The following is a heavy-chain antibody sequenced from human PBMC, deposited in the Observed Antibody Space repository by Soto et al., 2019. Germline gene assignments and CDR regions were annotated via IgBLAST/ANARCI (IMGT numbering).Heavy chain of an antibody. J-gene: IGHJ6*02. CDR3: ARNSGSYYDYYYGMDV. D-gene: IGHD1-26*01. Sequence: SETLSLTCTVSGGSISSYYWSWIRQPPGKGLEWIGYIYYSGSTNYNPSLKSRVTISVDTSKNQFSLKLSSVTAADTAVYYCARNSGSYYDYYYGMDVWGQGTTVTVSS. CDR2: IYYSGST. CDR1: GGSISSYY. V-gene: IGHV4-59*01.